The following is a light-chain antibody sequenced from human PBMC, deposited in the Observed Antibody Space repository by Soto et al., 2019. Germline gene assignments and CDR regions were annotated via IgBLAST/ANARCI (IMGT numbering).Light chain of an antibody. CDR1: QDIKNF. CDR3: QQSYNTPWT. CDR2: DAS. J-gene: IGKJ1*01. V-gene: IGKV1-33*01. Sequence: DIQMTQSPSSLSASVGDRVTITCQASQDIKNFLNWYQQKPGKAPKLLIYDASNLEAGVPSRFSGSGSGTDFSFTISSLQPEDIATYYCQQSYNTPWTFGQGTKVEIK.